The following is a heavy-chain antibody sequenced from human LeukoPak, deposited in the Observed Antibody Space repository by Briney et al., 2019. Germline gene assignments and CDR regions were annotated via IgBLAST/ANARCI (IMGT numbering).Heavy chain of an antibody. CDR2: INHSGST. J-gene: IGHJ4*02. Sequence: SETLSLTCAVYGGSFSGYYWSWIRQPPGKGLEWIGEINHSGSTNYNPSLKSRVTISVDTSKNQFSLKLSSVAAADTAVYYCACLWFGPDYWGQGTLVTVSS. CDR3: ACLWFGPDY. D-gene: IGHD3-10*01. V-gene: IGHV4-34*01. CDR1: GGSFSGYY.